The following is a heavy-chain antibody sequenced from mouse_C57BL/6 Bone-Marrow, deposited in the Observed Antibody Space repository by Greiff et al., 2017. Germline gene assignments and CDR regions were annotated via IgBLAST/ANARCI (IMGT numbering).Heavy chain of an antibody. V-gene: IGHV1-31*01. CDR1: GYSFTGYY. Sequence: VQLQQSGPELVKPGASVKISCKASGYSFTGYYMHWVKQSHGNILAWIGYIYPYNGVSSYNQKFKGKATLTVDKSSSTAYMELRSLTSEDSAVYYCAREVIYYYSSSPYWYFDVWGTGTTVTVSS. CDR2: IYPYNGVS. CDR3: AREVIYYYSSSPYWYFDV. J-gene: IGHJ1*03. D-gene: IGHD1-1*01.